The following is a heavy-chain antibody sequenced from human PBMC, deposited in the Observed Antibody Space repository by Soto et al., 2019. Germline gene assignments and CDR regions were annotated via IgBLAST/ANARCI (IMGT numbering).Heavy chain of an antibody. Sequence: QLQLQESGPGLVKPSETLSLTCTVSGGSISSRSHYWGWIRQPPGKGLEWIGAIYYSGRTYDNPSLKSRVTPSVDTSKHQFSLNLISVTAADTALYYCARLLHDSSGYYYFDCWGQGTLVTVSS. D-gene: IGHD3-22*01. J-gene: IGHJ4*02. CDR2: IYYSGRT. CDR3: ARLLHDSSGYYYFDC. CDR1: GGSISSRSHY. V-gene: IGHV4-39*01.